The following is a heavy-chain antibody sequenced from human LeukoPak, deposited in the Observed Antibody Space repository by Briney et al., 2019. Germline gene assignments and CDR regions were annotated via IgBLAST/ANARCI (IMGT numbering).Heavy chain of an antibody. D-gene: IGHD6-13*01. V-gene: IGHV3-30-3*01. CDR1: GFTFSSYA. Sequence: GGSLRLSCAASGFTFSSYAMHWARQAPGKGLEWVAVISYDGSNKYYADSVKGRFTISRDNSKNTLYLQMNSLRVEDTAVYYCAKGYGQQLVNNWFDPWGQGTLVTVSS. CDR3: AKGYGQQLVNNWFDP. J-gene: IGHJ5*02. CDR2: ISYDGSNK.